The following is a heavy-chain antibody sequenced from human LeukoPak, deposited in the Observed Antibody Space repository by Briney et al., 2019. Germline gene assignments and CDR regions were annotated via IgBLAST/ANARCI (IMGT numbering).Heavy chain of an antibody. CDR2: ISYDGSNK. CDR1: GFTFSSYG. J-gene: IGHJ4*02. V-gene: IGHV3-30*03. Sequence: GGSLRLSCAASGFTFSSYGMHWVRQAPGKGLEWVAVISYDGSNKYYADSVKGRFTISRDNSKNTLYLQVNSLRAEDTAVYYCARDFSSGYYAYFDYWGQGTLVTVSS. CDR3: ARDFSSGYYAYFDY. D-gene: IGHD3-3*01.